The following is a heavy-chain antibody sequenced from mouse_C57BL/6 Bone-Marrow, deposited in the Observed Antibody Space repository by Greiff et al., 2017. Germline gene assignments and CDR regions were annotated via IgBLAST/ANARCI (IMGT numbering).Heavy chain of an antibody. D-gene: IGHD3-2*02. CDR3: AREDSSGYLYYAMDY. V-gene: IGHV1-55*01. CDR2: IYPGSGST. CDR1: GYTFTSYW. J-gene: IGHJ4*01. Sequence: QVHVQQPGAELVKPGASVKMSCKASGYTFTSYWITWVKQRPGQGLEWIGDIYPGSGSTNYNEKFKSKATLTVDTSSSTAYMQLSSLTAEDSAVYYCAREDSSGYLYYAMDYWGQGTSVTVSS.